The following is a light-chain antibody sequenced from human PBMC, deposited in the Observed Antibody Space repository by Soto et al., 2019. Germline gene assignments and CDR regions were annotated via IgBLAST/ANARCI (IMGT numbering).Light chain of an antibody. CDR2: DAS. V-gene: IGKV1-13*02. CDR3: QQLTPYPLT. Sequence: AIPLTQSPSSLSASVGDRVSITCRASQGISSALAWYQHKPGKAPKILIYDASSLQSGVPSRFSGSESGTECTLTISSLQPEDFATYYCQQLTPYPLTFGQGTRLEIK. J-gene: IGKJ5*01. CDR1: QGISSA.